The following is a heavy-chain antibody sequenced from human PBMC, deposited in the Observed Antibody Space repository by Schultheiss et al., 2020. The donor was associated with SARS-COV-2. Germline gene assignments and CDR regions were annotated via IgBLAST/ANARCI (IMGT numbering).Heavy chain of an antibody. J-gene: IGHJ6*02. CDR2: ISTYNGNT. Sequence: GESLKISCKASGYTFTSYGISWVRQAPGQGLEWMGWISTYNGNTNYAQKLQGRVTMTTDTSTSTAYMELSSLRSEDTAVYYCARGGSGPGFEGDYYYGMDVWGQGTTVTVSS. CDR1: GYTFTSYG. D-gene: IGHD3-16*01. CDR3: ARGGSGPGFEGDYYYGMDV. V-gene: IGHV1-18*01.